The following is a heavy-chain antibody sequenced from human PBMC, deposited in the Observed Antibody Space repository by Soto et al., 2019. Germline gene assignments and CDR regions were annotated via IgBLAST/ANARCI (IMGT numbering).Heavy chain of an antibody. CDR3: AKTVYYDFWSGPSRFDY. CDR2: ISGSGGST. V-gene: IGHV3-23*01. D-gene: IGHD3-3*01. CDR1: GFTFSSYA. J-gene: IGHJ4*02. Sequence: EVQLLESGGGLVQPGGSLRLSCAASGFTFSSYAMTWVRQAPGKGLEWVPAISGSGGSTYYADSVKGRFTISRDNSKNTLYLQMNSLRAEDTAVYYCAKTVYYDFWSGPSRFDYWGQGTLVTVSS.